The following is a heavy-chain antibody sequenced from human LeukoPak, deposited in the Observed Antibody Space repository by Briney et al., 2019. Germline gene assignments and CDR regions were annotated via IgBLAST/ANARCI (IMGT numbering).Heavy chain of an antibody. V-gene: IGHV4-31*03. J-gene: IGHJ3*02. Sequence: PSQTLSLTCTVSGGSISSGDYYWSWIRQHPGKGLGWIGYIYYSGSTYYNPSLKSRVNISVDTSKNQFSLKASSVTAADTAVYYCARVRSYSGSFDAFDIWGQGTMVTVSS. CDR2: IYYSGST. CDR3: ARVRSYSGSFDAFDI. CDR1: GGSISSGDYY. D-gene: IGHD1-26*01.